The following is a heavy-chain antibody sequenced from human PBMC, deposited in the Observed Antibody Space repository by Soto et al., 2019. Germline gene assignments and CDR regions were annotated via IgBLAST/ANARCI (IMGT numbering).Heavy chain of an antibody. CDR1: GFTFSSYA. CDR3: AKDGTIVVVTAKSEDYYYYGMDV. CDR2: ISGSGGST. V-gene: IGHV3-23*01. D-gene: IGHD2-21*02. Sequence: GGSLRLSCAASGFTFSSYAMSWVRQAPGKGLEWVSAISGSGGSTYYADSVKGRFTISRDNSKNTLYLQMNSLRAEDTAVYYCAKDGTIVVVTAKSEDYYYYGMDVWGQGTTVTVSS. J-gene: IGHJ6*02.